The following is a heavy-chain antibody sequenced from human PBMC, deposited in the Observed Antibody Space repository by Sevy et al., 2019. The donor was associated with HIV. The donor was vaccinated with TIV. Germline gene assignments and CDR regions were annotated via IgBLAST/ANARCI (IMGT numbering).Heavy chain of an antibody. CDR3: ARAGGWGNINHSNQILDI. CDR1: EFIFTGYW. Sequence: GGSLRLSCAASEFIFTGYWMNWVRQAPGKGLEWVANIDRDGSDKRYVDSVRGRFTISRDNANNFLYLQMSSLRADDAAVYYCARAGGWGNINHSNQILDIWGHGTKVTVSS. J-gene: IGHJ3*02. D-gene: IGHD3-16*01. CDR2: IDRDGSDK. V-gene: IGHV3-7*01.